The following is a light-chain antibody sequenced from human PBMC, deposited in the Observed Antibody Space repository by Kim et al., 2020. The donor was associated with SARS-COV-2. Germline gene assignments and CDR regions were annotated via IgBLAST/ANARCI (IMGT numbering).Light chain of an antibody. CDR2: DVS. Sequence: QSALTQPRSVSGSPGQSVTISCTGTSSDVGGYNYVSWYQQHPGKAPKLMIYDVSKRPSWVPDRFSGPKSGNTASLTISGLQAEDEADYYCCSYAGSYRGVFGTGTKVTVL. V-gene: IGLV2-11*01. CDR3: CSYAGSYRGV. J-gene: IGLJ1*01. CDR1: SSDVGGYNY.